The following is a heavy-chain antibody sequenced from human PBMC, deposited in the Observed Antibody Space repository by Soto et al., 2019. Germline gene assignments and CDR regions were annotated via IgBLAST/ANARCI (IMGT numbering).Heavy chain of an antibody. J-gene: IGHJ5*02. Sequence: QVQLVQSGAEVKKPGASVKVSCKASGYTFTNYGISWVRQAPGQGLEWMGWISGYNGNTNYAQKLQGRVTMTTDTSTRTGYLELRSLRSDDTAVYYCARGGCSGGNCYSGFDPWGQGTLVTVSS. CDR3: ARGGCSGGNCYSGFDP. CDR1: GYTFTNYG. V-gene: IGHV1-18*01. CDR2: ISGYNGNT. D-gene: IGHD2-15*01.